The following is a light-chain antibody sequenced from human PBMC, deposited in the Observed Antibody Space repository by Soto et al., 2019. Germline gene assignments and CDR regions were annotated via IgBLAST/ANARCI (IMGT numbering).Light chain of an antibody. J-gene: IGLJ2*01. CDR2: SDN. CDR3: SAWDDSLNGRV. Sequence: QTVPTQPPSASGTPGQRVTISCSGSSSNIGSNTVSWFQQLPGTAPKPLIYSDNQRPSGVPDRFSGSKSGTSASLAISGLQSEDEADYYCSAWDDSLNGRVFGGGTKL. V-gene: IGLV1-44*01. CDR1: SSNIGSNT.